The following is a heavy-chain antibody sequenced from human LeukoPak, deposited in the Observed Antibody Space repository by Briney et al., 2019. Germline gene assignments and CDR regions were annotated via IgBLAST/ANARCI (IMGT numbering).Heavy chain of an antibody. CDR2: VSIGGSFI. D-gene: IGHD4-17*01. J-gene: IGHJ2*01. CDR1: GFTFSSYW. Sequence: PGGSLRLSCAASGFTFSSYWMHWARQAPGKGLEWVSFVSIGGSFIYYADSVKGRFTISRDDAKNSLYLQMNSLTAEDTAEYYCARNKINTVTTGWYFDLWGRGTLVSVSS. CDR3: ARNKINTVTTGWYFDL. V-gene: IGHV3-21*01.